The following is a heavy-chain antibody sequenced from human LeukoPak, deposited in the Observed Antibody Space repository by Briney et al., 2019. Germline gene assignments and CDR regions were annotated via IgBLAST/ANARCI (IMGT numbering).Heavy chain of an antibody. CDR3: ARLDDFWSGSNY. V-gene: IGHV1-69*05. Sequence: SVKVSCKASGGTFTSYAISWVRQAPGQGLEWMGRIIPIFGTANYAQKLQGRVTITTDESTSTAYMELSSLRSEDTAVYYCARLDDFWSGSNYWGQGTLVTVSS. J-gene: IGHJ4*02. CDR2: IIPIFGTA. CDR1: GGTFTSYA. D-gene: IGHD3-3*01.